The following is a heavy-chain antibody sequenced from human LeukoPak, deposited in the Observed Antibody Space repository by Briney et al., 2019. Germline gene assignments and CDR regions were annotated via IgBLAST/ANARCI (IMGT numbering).Heavy chain of an antibody. D-gene: IGHD4-17*01. CDR2: IYSGGST. CDR1: GFTVSSNY. Sequence: PGGSLRLSCAASGFTVSSNYMSWVRQAPGKGLEWVSVIYSGGSTYYADSVKGRFTISRDNSKNTLYLQMNSLRAEDTAVYYCARSPTVTPRYYFDYWGQGTLVTVSS. CDR3: ARSPTVTPRYYFDY. V-gene: IGHV3-53*01. J-gene: IGHJ4*02.